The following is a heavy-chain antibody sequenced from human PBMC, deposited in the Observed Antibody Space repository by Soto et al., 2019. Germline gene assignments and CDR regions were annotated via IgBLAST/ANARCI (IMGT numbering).Heavy chain of an antibody. CDR1: GGSISSSNW. J-gene: IGHJ4*02. CDR2: IYHSEST. V-gene: IGHV4-4*02. D-gene: IGHD5-12*01. CDR3: ARVPGWLQFLGGDM. Sequence: QVQLQESGPGLVKHSGTLSLTCAVSGGSISSSNWWSWVRQHPGKGLEWIGEIYHSESTNYNPSPKSRSTISVDKAKNQFSLKLSSVTAADTAVYYCARVPGWLQFLGGDMWGQGTLVTVSS.